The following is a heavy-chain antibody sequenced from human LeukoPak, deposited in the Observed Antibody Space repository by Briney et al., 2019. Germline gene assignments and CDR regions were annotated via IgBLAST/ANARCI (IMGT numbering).Heavy chain of an antibody. CDR3: ARSEATGLPVDS. D-gene: IGHD4-11*01. CDR1: GFSSNNYA. Sequence: PGWSLRLSCAASGFSSNNYAMNWVRQAPGKGLEYVSAISSNGVSTYYANSVKGRFSISRDNSKNTLYLQMGSLRTEDMAVYYCARSEATGLPVDSWGQGTLVTVSS. V-gene: IGHV3-64*01. J-gene: IGHJ4*02. CDR2: ISSNGVST.